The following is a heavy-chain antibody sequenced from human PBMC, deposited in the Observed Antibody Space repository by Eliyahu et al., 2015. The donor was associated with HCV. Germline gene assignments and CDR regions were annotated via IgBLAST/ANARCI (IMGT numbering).Heavy chain of an antibody. Sequence: EVQLVESGGGWIQPGGSLRLSCXASGFTVSSIYMNWVRQAPGKGLEWXAVIYGGGXPYYADSVRGRFTISRDNSKNTLYLQMNSLRAEDTAVYYCASAGLLWFGDSGGYWGQGTPVTVSS. J-gene: IGHJ4*02. CDR1: GFTVSSIY. D-gene: IGHD3-10*01. V-gene: IGHV3-53*01. CDR2: IYGGGXP. CDR3: ASAGLLWFGDSGGY.